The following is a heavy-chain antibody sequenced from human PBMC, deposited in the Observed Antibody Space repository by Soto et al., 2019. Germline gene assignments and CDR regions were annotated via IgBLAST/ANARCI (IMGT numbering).Heavy chain of an antibody. D-gene: IGHD3-22*01. J-gene: IGHJ4*02. CDR1: GFTFSSYS. CDR2: ISSSSSTI. CDR3: AKNPGYYYDSTGYHFDY. Sequence: GGSLRLSCAASGFTFSSYSMNWVRQAPGKGLEWVSYISSSSSTIYYADSVKGRFTISRDNSKNTLYLQMNSLRAEDTAVYYCAKNPGYYYDSTGYHFDYWGQGALVTVSS. V-gene: IGHV3-48*01.